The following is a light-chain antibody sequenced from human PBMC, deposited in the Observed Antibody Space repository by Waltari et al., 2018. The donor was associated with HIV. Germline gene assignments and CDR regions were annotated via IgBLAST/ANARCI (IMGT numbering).Light chain of an antibody. CDR2: KAS. J-gene: IGKJ2*01. CDR3: QQYNSYSRT. Sequence: DIQLTQSPSFLSASVGDRVTITCRASQSISSYLAWYQQKPGKAPKLLIYKASTLDSGVPSRFSGSGSGTEFTLTISSLQPDDFATYYCQQYNSYSRTFGQGTKLEIK. V-gene: IGKV1-5*03. CDR1: QSISSY.